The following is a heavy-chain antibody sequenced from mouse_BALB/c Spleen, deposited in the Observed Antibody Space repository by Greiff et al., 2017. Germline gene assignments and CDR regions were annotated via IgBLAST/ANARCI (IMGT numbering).Heavy chain of an antibody. Sequence: QVQLKESGAELVRPGTSVKVSCKASGYAFTNYLIEWVKQRPGQGLEWIGVINPGSGGTNYNEKFKGKATLTADKSSSTAYMQLSSLTSDDSAVYFCARDYGSSHDYYAMDYWGQGTSVTVSS. V-gene: IGHV1-54*01. J-gene: IGHJ4*01. CDR2: INPGSGGT. CDR3: ARDYGSSHDYYAMDY. D-gene: IGHD1-1*01. CDR1: GYAFTNYL.